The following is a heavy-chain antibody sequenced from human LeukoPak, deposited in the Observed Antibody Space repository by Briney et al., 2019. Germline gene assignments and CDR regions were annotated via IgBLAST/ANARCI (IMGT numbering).Heavy chain of an antibody. CDR1: GFTFSSYS. CDR3: ARDDIFDY. D-gene: IGHD2-15*01. Sequence: PGGSLRLSCAASGFTFSSYSMNWVRQAPGKGLEWVSSISSSSNYIYYADSVKGRFTISRDNAKNSLYLQMNSLRAEDTAVYYCARDDIFDYWGQGTLVTVSS. J-gene: IGHJ4*02. CDR2: ISSSSNYI. V-gene: IGHV3-21*01.